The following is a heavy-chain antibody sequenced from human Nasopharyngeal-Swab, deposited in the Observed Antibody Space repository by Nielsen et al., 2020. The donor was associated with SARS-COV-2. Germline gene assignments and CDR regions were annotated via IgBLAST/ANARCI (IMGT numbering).Heavy chain of an antibody. D-gene: IGHD2-21*02. Sequence: KISCKASGYTFNSYAMNWVRQAPGQGLEWMGWINTNTGNPTYAQGFTGRFVFSLDTSVSTAYLQISSLKAEDTAVYYCARDREVTATTFDYWGQGTLVTVSS. CDR3: ARDREVTATTFDY. CDR2: INTNTGNP. V-gene: IGHV7-4-1*02. CDR1: GYTFNSYA. J-gene: IGHJ4*02.